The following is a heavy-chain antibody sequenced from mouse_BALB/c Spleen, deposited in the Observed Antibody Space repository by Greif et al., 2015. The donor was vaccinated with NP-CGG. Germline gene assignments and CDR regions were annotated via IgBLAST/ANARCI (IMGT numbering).Heavy chain of an antibody. J-gene: IGHJ2*01. Sequence: QVQLQQSGAELAKPGASVKMSCKASGYTFTSYWMHWVKQRPGQGLEWIGYINPSTGYTEYNQKFKDKAALTADKSSSTAYMQLSSLTSEDSAVYYCARRDGNYYFDYWGQGTTPTVSS. V-gene: IGHV1-7*01. CDR3: ARRDGNYYFDY. CDR2: INPSTGYT. CDR1: GYTFTSYW. D-gene: IGHD2-1*01.